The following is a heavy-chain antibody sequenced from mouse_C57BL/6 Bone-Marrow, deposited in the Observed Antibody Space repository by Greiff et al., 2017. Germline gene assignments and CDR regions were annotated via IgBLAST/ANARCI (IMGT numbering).Heavy chain of an antibody. CDR2: IDPSDSYT. J-gene: IGHJ3*01. CDR1: GYTFTSYW. Sequence: VQLQQPGAELVKPGASVKLSCKASGYTFTSYWMQWVKQRPGQGLEWIGEIDPSDSYTNYNQTFKGKATLTVDTSSSTAYMQLSSLTSEDAAVYYCSRRELSWFAYWGQGTLVTVSA. D-gene: IGHD4-1*01. CDR3: SRRELSWFAY. V-gene: IGHV1-50*01.